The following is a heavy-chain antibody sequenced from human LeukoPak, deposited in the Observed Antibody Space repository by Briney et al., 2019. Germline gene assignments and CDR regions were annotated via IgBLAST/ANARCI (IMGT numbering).Heavy chain of an antibody. CDR3: ASHLGYRHY. CDR1: GFTFITYW. V-gene: IGHV3-74*01. J-gene: IGHJ4*02. CDR2: INSDGSTT. D-gene: IGHD7-27*01. Sequence: GGSLRLSCAASGFTFITYWMHWVRQAPGKGLVWVSSINSDGSTTTYADSVKGRFTISRDNAKNMVYLQMNSLRAEDTAVYYCASHLGYRHYWGQGTLVTVSS.